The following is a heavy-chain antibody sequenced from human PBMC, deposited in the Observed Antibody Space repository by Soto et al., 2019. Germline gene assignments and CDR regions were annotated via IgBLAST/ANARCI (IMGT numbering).Heavy chain of an antibody. CDR2: MYYSGST. J-gene: IGHJ4*02. D-gene: IGHD1-26*01. CDR3: AREKVGATNYFDY. Sequence: SETLSLTCTVSGGSISSSSYCWGWIRQPPGKGLEWIGTMYYSGSTYYNPSLKSRVTISVDTSKNQFSLKLSSVTAADTAVYYCAREKVGATNYFDYWGQGTLVTVSS. CDR1: GGSISSSSYC. V-gene: IGHV4-39*02.